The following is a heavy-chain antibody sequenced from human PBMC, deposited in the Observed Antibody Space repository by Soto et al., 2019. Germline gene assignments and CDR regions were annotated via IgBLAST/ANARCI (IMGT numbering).Heavy chain of an antibody. D-gene: IGHD5-18*01. CDR2: IYPGDSDT. CDR3: ARLTRGGYSYGLRAHYYYYGMDV. CDR1: GYSFTSYW. V-gene: IGHV5-51*01. J-gene: IGHJ6*02. Sequence: PGESLKISCKGSGYSFTSYWIGWVRQMPGKGLEWMGIIYPGDSDTRYSPSFQGQVTISADKSISTAYLQWSSLKASDTAMYYCARLTRGGYSYGLRAHYYYYGMDVWGQGTTVTVSS.